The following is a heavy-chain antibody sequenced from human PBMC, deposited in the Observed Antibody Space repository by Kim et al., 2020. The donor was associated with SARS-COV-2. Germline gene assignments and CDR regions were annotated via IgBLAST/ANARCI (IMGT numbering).Heavy chain of an antibody. CDR3: AREGGVLGPWPLRGY. J-gene: IGHJ4*02. D-gene: IGHD3-16*01. CDR2: IFSDGSA. V-gene: IGHV3-66*01. CDR1: GFTVSSNY. Sequence: GGSLRLSCAASGFTVSSNYMTWVRQAPGKGLEWVSLIFSDGSAYYADSVKGRFTISRDNSKNTLYLQVNSLRVEDTAVYYCAREGGVLGPWPLRGYWGQGTLVTVSS.